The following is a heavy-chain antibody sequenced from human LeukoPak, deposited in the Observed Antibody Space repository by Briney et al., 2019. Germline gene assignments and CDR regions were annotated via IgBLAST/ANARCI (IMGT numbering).Heavy chain of an antibody. J-gene: IGHJ4*02. V-gene: IGHV3-48*03. CDR2: ISSSSSTI. Sequence: QPGGSLRLSCAASGFTFSSYEMNWVRQAPGKGPEGVSYISSSSSTIYYADSVKGRFTISRDNAKNSLYLQMISLRAEDTAVYYCARVELYYDSSGPSDYWGQGTLVTVSS. CDR1: GFTFSSYE. D-gene: IGHD3-22*01. CDR3: ARVELYYDSSGPSDY.